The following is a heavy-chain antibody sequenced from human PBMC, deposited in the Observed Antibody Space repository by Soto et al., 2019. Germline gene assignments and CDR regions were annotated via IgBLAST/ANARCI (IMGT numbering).Heavy chain of an antibody. CDR2: IYYSGST. CDR3: ARGGNSPFDP. J-gene: IGHJ5*02. V-gene: IGHV4-59*01. CDR1: GGSISSYY. D-gene: IGHD6-13*01. Sequence: QVQLQESGTGLVKPSETLSLTCTVSGGSISSYYWSWIRQPPGKGLERIGYIYYSGSTNYNPSLKSRVTISVDTSKNQFSLKRSSVTAADTAVYYCARGGNSPFDPWGQGTLVTVSS.